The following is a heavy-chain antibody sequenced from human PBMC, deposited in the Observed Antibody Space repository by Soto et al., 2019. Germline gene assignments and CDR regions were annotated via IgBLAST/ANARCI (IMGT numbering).Heavy chain of an antibody. J-gene: IGHJ5*02. CDR2: IYYSGST. CDR1: GGSISSSSYY. CDR3: ARHVDGSGSYEGPNWFDP. V-gene: IGHV4-39*01. Sequence: QLQLQESGPGLVKPSETLSLTCTVSGGSISSSSYYWGWIRQPPGKGLEWIGSIYYSGSTYYNPSLKSRVTISVDTSKNQFSLKLSSVTAADTAVYYCARHVDGSGSYEGPNWFDPWGQGTLVTVSS. D-gene: IGHD3-10*01.